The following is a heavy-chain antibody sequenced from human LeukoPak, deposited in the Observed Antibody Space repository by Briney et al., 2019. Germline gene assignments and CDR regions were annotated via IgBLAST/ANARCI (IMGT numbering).Heavy chain of an antibody. V-gene: IGHV4-39*01. CDR1: GGSISSSSYY. CDR2: IYYSGST. D-gene: IGHD3-10*01. CDR3: ARHSRSVDYGSGSYTWDY. J-gene: IGHJ4*02. Sequence: KPSETLSLTCTVSGGSISSSSYYWGWIRQPPGKGLEWIGTIYYSGSTYYNVSLKSRVTISVDTSRNQFSLKLSSVTAADTAVYYCARHSRSVDYGSGSYTWDYWGQGTLVTVSS.